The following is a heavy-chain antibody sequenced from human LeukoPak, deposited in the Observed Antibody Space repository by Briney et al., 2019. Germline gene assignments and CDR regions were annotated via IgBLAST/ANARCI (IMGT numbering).Heavy chain of an antibody. V-gene: IGHV1-2*02. CDR1: GYTFTGYY. Sequence: ASVKVSCKASGYTFTGYYMHWVRQAPGQGLEWMGWINPNSGGTNYAQKFQGRVTMTRDTSISTAYMELSRLRSDDTAVYYCATGQGYCSSTSCYDYFDYWGQGTLVTVTS. J-gene: IGHJ4*02. CDR2: INPNSGGT. D-gene: IGHD2-2*01. CDR3: ATGQGYCSSTSCYDYFDY.